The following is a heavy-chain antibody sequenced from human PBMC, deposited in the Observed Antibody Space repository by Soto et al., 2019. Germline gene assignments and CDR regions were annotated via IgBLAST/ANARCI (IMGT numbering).Heavy chain of an antibody. V-gene: IGHV1-18*01. Sequence: ASVNVSCKASGYTFTSYGISWVRQAPAQGLEWMGWISAYNGNTNYAQKLQGRVTMTTDTSTSTAYMELRSLRSDDTAVYCCARDGRYYGSGTGMDVCGQGTTVTVSS. CDR3: ARDGRYYGSGTGMDV. CDR2: ISAYNGNT. CDR1: GYTFTSYG. D-gene: IGHD3-10*01. J-gene: IGHJ6*02.